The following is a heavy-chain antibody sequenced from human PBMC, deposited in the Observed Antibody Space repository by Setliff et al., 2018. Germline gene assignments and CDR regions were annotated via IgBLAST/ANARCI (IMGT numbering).Heavy chain of an antibody. CDR3: TRGTFSDFWSGDYYDY. J-gene: IGHJ4*02. Sequence: GGSLRLSCAASGFTFNCCWMRWVRQAPGKGMEWVANINEDGSVTSYVDSVKGRFTISRDNAKNSLYLQMNSLRAEDSAMYYCTRGTFSDFWSGDYYDYWGQGTLVTVSS. CDR2: INEDGSVT. CDR1: GFTFNCCW. V-gene: IGHV3-7*01. D-gene: IGHD3-3*01.